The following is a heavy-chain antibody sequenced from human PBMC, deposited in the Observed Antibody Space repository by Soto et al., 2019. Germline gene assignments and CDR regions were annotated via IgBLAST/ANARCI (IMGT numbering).Heavy chain of an antibody. D-gene: IGHD6-6*01. CDR2: ISSSSSYI. CDR1: GFTFSSYS. Sequence: GGSLRLSCAASGFTFSSYSMNWVRQAPGKGLEWVSSISSSSSYIYYADSVKGRFTISRDNAKNSLYLQMNSLRAEDTAVYYCARDLLAARHPKWIDPWGQGTLVTVSS. V-gene: IGHV3-21*01. CDR3: ARDLLAARHPKWIDP. J-gene: IGHJ5*02.